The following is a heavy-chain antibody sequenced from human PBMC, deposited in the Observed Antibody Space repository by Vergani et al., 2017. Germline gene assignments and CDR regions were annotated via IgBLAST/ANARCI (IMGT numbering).Heavy chain of an antibody. V-gene: IGHV1-18*01. Sequence: QVQLVQSGAEVKKPGASVKVSCKASGYTFTSYGISWVRQAPGQGLEWMGWISAYNGNTNYAQKLQGRVTMTTDTSTSTAYMELRSLRSDDTAVYYCAVGASGDIVVVPAAITGKGDYFFDYWGQGILVTVSA. D-gene: IGHD2-2*01. CDR1: GYTFTSYG. CDR3: AVGASGDIVVVPAAITGKGDYFFDY. J-gene: IGHJ4*02. CDR2: ISAYNGNT.